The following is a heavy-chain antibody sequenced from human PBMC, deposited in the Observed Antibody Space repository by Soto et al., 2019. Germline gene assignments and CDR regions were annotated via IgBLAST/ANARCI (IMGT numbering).Heavy chain of an antibody. CDR2: IIPIFGTA. CDR1: GGTFNDYA. CDR3: ARARYCSGGRCYSDYYDYGMDV. D-gene: IGHD2-15*01. V-gene: IGHV1-69*01. J-gene: IGHJ6*02. Sequence: QVQLVQSGAEVKKPGSSVKVSCKASGGTFNDYAISWVRQAPGQGLEWMGGIIPIFGTANYAQNFQGRATITAEESTSTAYMELSSLTSEDTAVYYCARARYCSGGRCYSDYYDYGMDVWGQGTTVTVSS.